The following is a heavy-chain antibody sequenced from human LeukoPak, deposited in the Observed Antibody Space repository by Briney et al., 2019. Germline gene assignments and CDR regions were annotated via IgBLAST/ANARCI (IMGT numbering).Heavy chain of an antibody. D-gene: IGHD6-13*01. V-gene: IGHV4-59*01. J-gene: IGHJ6*03. CDR3: ARTTEAHSWRTRYYDYYMDV. CDR1: GGSISSYY. Sequence: PSETLSLTCTVSGGSISSYYWSRIRQPPGKGLEWIGYIYYSGSTNYNPSLKSRVTISVDTSKNLFSLKLRSVTAADTAVYYCARTTEAHSWRTRYYDYYMDVWGKGTTVTVSS. CDR2: IYYSGST.